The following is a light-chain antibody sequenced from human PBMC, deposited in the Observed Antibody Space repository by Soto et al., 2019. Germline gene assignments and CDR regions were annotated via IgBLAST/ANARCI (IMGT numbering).Light chain of an antibody. J-gene: IGLJ1*01. CDR3: SSYTSSSTYV. CDR1: SSDVGGYNY. CDR2: DVS. Sequence: QSVLAQPASVSESPGQSITISCTGTSSDVGGYNYVSWYQQHPGKVPKLVIYDVSTRPSGVSNRFSGSKSDNTASLTISGLQAEDEADYSCSSYTSSSTYVFGIGTKVTVL. V-gene: IGLV2-14*01.